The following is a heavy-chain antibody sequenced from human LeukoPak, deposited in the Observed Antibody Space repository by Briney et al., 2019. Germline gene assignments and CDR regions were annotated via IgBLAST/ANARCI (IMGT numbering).Heavy chain of an antibody. D-gene: IGHD3-22*01. J-gene: IGHJ4*02. CDR1: GGSISSGSYY. Sequence: SQTLSLTCTVSGGSISSGSYYWSWIRQPAGKGLEWIGRIYSSGSTNYNPSLKSRVTISVDASKNQFSLKLRPVTAADTAVYYCARGGYYYDSSGYYYPLDYWGQGTLVTISS. V-gene: IGHV4-61*02. CDR2: IYSSGST. CDR3: ARGGYYYDSSGYYYPLDY.